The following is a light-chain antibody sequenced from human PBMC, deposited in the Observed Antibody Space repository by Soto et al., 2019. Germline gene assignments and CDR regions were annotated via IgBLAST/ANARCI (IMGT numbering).Light chain of an antibody. J-gene: IGKJ4*01. V-gene: IGKV3-15*01. CDR1: QSVSSN. CDR3: QQYDNWPLT. Sequence: ERFVAEFPGPLFVSPRERATLSFTARQSVSSNLAWYQQKPGQAPRLLIYGASTRATGIPARFSGSGSGTEFTLTISSLQSEDFAVYYCQQYDNWPLTFGGGTKVDIK. CDR2: GAS.